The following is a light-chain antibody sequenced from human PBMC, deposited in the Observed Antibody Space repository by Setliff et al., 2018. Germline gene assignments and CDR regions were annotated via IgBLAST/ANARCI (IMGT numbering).Light chain of an antibody. CDR3: QSYDNTLGVSI. CDR1: RSNIGAGHD. J-gene: IGLJ2*01. CDR2: HNN. V-gene: IGLV1-40*01. Sequence: QFVLTQPPSVSGAPGQRVSISCSGGRSNIGAGHDVHWYYHLAGTAPKLLIYHNNNRASGIPDRFSGSKSGTSASLAIAELQAEDEADYYCQSYDNTLGVSIFGGGT.